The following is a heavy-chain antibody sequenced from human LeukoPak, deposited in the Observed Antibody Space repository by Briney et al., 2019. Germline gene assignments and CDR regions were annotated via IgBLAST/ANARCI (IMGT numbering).Heavy chain of an antibody. CDR2: ISSSGSTI. CDR3: TRYSSTRGYVDY. V-gene: IGHV3-11*01. CDR1: GLTFSVYY. Sequence: GGSLRLSCAASGLTFSVYYMSWIREAPRKGLEWVSYISSSGSTIYYAHPVKGRFPIPRDNAKNSLYLQMNSLRAEDTAVYYCTRYSSTRGYVDYWGQGTLVTVSS. D-gene: IGHD6-13*01. J-gene: IGHJ4*02.